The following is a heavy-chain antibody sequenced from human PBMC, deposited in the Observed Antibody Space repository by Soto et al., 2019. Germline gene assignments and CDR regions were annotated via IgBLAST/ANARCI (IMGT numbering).Heavy chain of an antibody. CDR3: ARQIYDSDTGPNFQYYFDS. V-gene: IGHV5-10-1*01. CDR2: IDPSDSQT. CDR1: GYSFAGYW. D-gene: IGHD3-22*01. J-gene: IGHJ4*02. Sequence: GESLKISCKGSGYSFAGYWITWVRQKPGKGLEWMGRIDPSDSQTYYSPSFRGHVTISVTKSITTVFLQWSSLRASDTAMYYCARQIYDSDTGPNFQYYFDSWGQGTPFTVSS.